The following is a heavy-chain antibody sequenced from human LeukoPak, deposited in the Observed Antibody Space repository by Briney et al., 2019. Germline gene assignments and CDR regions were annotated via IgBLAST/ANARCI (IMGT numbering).Heavy chain of an antibody. CDR3: ARAAYSSSWTNYYYYMDV. Sequence: GASVKVSCKASGYTFTSYGISWVRQAPGQGLEWMGWINPNSGGTNYAQKFQGRVTMTRDTSISTAYMELSRLRSDDTAVYYCARAAYSSSWTNYYYYMDVWGKGTTVTISS. V-gene: IGHV1-2*02. CDR2: INPNSGGT. D-gene: IGHD6-13*01. CDR1: GYTFTSYG. J-gene: IGHJ6*03.